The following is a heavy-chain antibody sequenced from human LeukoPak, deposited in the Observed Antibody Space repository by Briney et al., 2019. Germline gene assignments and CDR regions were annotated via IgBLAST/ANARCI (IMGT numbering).Heavy chain of an antibody. CDR3: ARYDFWSGYTFDY. J-gene: IGHJ4*02. CDR1: GGSISSYY. V-gene: IGHV4-4*09. Sequence: SETLSLTCTVSGGSISSYYWSWIRQPPGKGLEWIGYIYTSGSTNYNPSLKSRVTISVDTSKNQFSLKLSSVTAADTAVHYCARYDFWSGYTFDYWGQGTLVTVSS. D-gene: IGHD3-3*01. CDR2: IYTSGST.